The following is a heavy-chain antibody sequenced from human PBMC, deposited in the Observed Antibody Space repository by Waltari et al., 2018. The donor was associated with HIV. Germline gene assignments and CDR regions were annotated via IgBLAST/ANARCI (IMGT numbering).Heavy chain of an antibody. CDR3: ARDWGYCSGGSCQGDY. V-gene: IGHV3-30*04. CDR1: GFTFSSYA. D-gene: IGHD2-15*01. J-gene: IGHJ4*02. CDR2: ISYDGSNK. Sequence: QVQLVESGGGVVQPGRSLRLSCAASGFTFSSYAMHWVRPAPGKGLEWVAVISYDGSNKYYADSVKGRFTISRDNSKNTLYLQMNSLRAEDTAVYYCARDWGYCSGGSCQGDYWGQGTLVTVSS.